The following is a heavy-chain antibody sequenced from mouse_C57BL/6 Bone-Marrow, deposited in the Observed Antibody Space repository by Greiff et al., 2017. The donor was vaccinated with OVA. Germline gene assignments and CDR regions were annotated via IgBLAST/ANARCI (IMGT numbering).Heavy chain of an antibody. Sequence: QVQLQQSGAELVRPGASVTLSCKASGYTFTDYEMHWVKQTPVHGLEWIGAIDPETGGTAYNQKFKGKAILTADKSSSTAYMELRSLTSEDSAVYYCTRERHYYGSSYRAMDYWGQGTSVTVSS. CDR3: TRERHYYGSSYRAMDY. V-gene: IGHV1-15*01. CDR1: GYTFTDYE. D-gene: IGHD1-1*01. CDR2: IDPETGGT. J-gene: IGHJ4*01.